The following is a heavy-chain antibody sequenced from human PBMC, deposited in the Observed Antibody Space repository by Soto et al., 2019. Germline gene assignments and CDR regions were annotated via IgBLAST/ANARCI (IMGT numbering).Heavy chain of an antibody. CDR2: INPNSGGT. Sequence: ASVKVSCKASGYTFTGYYMHWVRQAPGQGLEWMGWINPNSGGTNYAQKFQGRVTMTRDASISTAYMELSRLRSDDTAVYYCARVPEGYCSGGSCYDLDYWGQGTLVTVSS. V-gene: IGHV1-2*02. D-gene: IGHD2-15*01. J-gene: IGHJ4*02. CDR3: ARVPEGYCSGGSCYDLDY. CDR1: GYTFTGYY.